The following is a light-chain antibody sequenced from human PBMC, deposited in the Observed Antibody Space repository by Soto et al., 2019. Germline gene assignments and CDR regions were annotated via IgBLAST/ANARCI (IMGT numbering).Light chain of an antibody. CDR3: CSYAGSYTLV. V-gene: IGLV2-11*01. CDR1: SSDVGGYNY. J-gene: IGLJ3*02. CDR2: DVS. Sequence: QSALTQPRSVSGSPGQSVTISCTGTSSDVGGYNYVSWYQQHPGKAPKLMIYDVSKRPSGVPDRFSGSKSGNTASLTISGLQAEDEADYYCCSYAGSYTLVFGGGTKVNVL.